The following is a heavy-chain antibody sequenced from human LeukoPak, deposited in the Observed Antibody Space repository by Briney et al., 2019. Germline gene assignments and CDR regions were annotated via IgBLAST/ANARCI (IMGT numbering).Heavy chain of an antibody. V-gene: IGHV3-21*01. D-gene: IGHD3-10*01. CDR2: ISSSSSYI. Sequence: PGGSLRLSCAASGFTFSSYSMNWVRQAPGKGLEWVSSISSSSSYIYYADSVKGRFTISRDNAKNSLYLQMNSLRPEDTALYYCARDRGVSGNYYDYWGQGTLVTVSS. J-gene: IGHJ4*02. CDR1: GFTFSSYS. CDR3: ARDRGVSGNYYDY.